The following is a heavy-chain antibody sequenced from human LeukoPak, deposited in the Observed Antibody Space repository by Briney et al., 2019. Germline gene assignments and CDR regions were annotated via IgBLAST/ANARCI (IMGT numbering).Heavy chain of an antibody. Sequence: SETLSLTCAVYGGSFRGYYWSWIRQPPGKGLEWIGEINHSGSTNYNPSLKSRVTISVDTSKNQFSLKLSSVTAADTAVHYCARGGEPYCSSTSCYSGYFDYWGQGTLVTVSS. D-gene: IGHD2-2*01. CDR3: ARGGEPYCSSTSCYSGYFDY. CDR2: INHSGST. J-gene: IGHJ4*02. CDR1: GGSFRGYY. V-gene: IGHV4-34*01.